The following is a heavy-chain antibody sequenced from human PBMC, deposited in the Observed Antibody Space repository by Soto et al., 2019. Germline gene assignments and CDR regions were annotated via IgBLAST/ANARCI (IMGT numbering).Heavy chain of an antibody. Sequence: QVQLVQSGAEVKKPGSSVKVSCKASGGTFSSYAISWVRQAPGQGPEWMGGIIPIFGTANYAQKFQGRVTITADKSTSTAYMELSSLRSEDTAVYYCARDLFPYCSGGSCYGMDVWGQGTTVTVSS. D-gene: IGHD2-15*01. CDR3: ARDLFPYCSGGSCYGMDV. CDR1: GGTFSSYA. CDR2: IIPIFGTA. V-gene: IGHV1-69*06. J-gene: IGHJ6*02.